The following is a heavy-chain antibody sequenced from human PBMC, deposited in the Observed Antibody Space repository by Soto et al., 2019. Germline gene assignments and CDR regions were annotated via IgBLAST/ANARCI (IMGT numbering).Heavy chain of an antibody. Sequence: EVQLVESGGGLVKPGGSLRLSCAASGFTFSNAWMSWVRQAPGKGREWVGRIKSKTDGGTTDYAAPVKGRFTISRDDSKNTLDLKMNSLKTQDTAVYYCTSKDGHLGELSLYKGGGLFDYWGQGTLVTVSS. CDR2: IKSKTDGGTT. J-gene: IGHJ4*02. D-gene: IGHD3-16*02. CDR3: TSKDGHLGELSLYKGGGLFDY. V-gene: IGHV3-15*01. CDR1: GFTFSNAW.